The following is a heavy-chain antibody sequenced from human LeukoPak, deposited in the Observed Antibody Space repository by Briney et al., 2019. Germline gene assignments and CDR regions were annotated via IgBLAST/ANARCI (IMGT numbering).Heavy chain of an antibody. CDR2: IYHSGST. J-gene: IGHJ5*02. V-gene: IGHV4-38-2*01. Sequence: PSETLSLTCAVSGYSISSGYYWVWIRQPPGKGLEWIGSIYHSGSTYYNPSLKSRVTISVDTSKNQFSLKLSSVTAADTAVYYCARGLDPWGQGTLVTVSS. CDR3: ARGLDP. CDR1: GYSISSGYY.